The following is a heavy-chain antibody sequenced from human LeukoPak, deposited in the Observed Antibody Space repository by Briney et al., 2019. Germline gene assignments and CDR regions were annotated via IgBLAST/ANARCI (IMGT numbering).Heavy chain of an antibody. CDR1: GFTFSNAW. CDR2: IKSKTDGGTT. D-gene: IGHD3-22*01. V-gene: IGHV3-15*01. J-gene: IGHJ4*02. Sequence: PGGSLRLSCAASGFTFSNAWMSWVRQAPGKGLEWVGRIKSKTDGGTTDYAAPVKGRFTISRDDSKNTLYLQMNSLKTEDTAVYYCTTGEPYDSSGYYLDYWGQGTLVTVSS. CDR3: TTGEPYDSSGYYLDY.